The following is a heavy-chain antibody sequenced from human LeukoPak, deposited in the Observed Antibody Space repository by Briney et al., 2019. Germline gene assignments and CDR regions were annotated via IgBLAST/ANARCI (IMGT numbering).Heavy chain of an antibody. Sequence: ASVRVSCKASGYTFTSYDINWVRQATGQGLEWMGWMNPNSGNTGYAQKFQGRVTMTRNTSISTAYMELSSLRSEDTAVYYCARVGIAAAGTFSDYWGQGTLVTVSS. CDR2: MNPNSGNT. CDR3: ARVGIAAAGTFSDY. D-gene: IGHD6-13*01. J-gene: IGHJ4*02. V-gene: IGHV1-8*01. CDR1: GYTFTSYD.